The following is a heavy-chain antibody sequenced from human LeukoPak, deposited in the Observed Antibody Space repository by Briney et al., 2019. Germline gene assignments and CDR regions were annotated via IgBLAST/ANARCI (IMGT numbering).Heavy chain of an antibody. CDR1: GASISSYY. D-gene: IGHD3-9*01. J-gene: IGHJ4*02. CDR3: ARHHLIDWSPAVDY. Sequence: SETLSLTCTVSGASISSYYWSWIRQSPGKGLEWIGYIYYSGSTNYNPSLKSRVTISVDTSKNQFSLKLSSVTAADTAVYYCARHHLIDWSPAVDYWGQGTLVTVSS. CDR2: IYYSGST. V-gene: IGHV4-59*01.